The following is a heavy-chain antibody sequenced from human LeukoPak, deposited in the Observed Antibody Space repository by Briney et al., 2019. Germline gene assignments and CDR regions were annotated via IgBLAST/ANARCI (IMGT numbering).Heavy chain of an antibody. V-gene: IGHV4-59*01. CDR1: GGSISSYY. D-gene: IGHD6-13*01. CDR3: ARAPPYSRLFDY. CDR2: IYYSGST. Sequence: PSETLSLTCTVSGGSISSYYWSWIRQPPGKGLEWIGYIYYSGSTNYNPSLKSRVTISVATSKNQFSLKLSSVTAADTAVYYCARAPPYSRLFDYWGQGTLVTVSS. J-gene: IGHJ4*02.